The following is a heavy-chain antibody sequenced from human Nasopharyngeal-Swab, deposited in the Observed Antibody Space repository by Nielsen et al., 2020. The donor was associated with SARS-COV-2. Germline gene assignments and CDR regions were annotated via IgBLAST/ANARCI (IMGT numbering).Heavy chain of an antibody. Sequence: GGSLRLSCAASGFTFSSYWMHWVRQAPGKGLVWVSRINSDGSSTSYADSVKGRFTISRDNAKNTLYLQMNSLRAEDTALYYCAKDWRKLRYFDWLSTEAYGMDVWGQGTTVTVSS. D-gene: IGHD3-9*01. CDR1: GFTFSSYW. CDR2: INSDGSST. J-gene: IGHJ6*02. CDR3: AKDWRKLRYFDWLSTEAYGMDV. V-gene: IGHV3-74*01.